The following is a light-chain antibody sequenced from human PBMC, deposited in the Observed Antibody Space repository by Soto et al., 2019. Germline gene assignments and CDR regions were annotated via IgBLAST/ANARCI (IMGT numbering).Light chain of an antibody. V-gene: IGLV2-14*01. CDR3: RSFTRGRDQV. Sequence: QSALTQPASVSGSLGQSITISCTGSSSDVGGYNYVSWYQQHPGKAPKLMIYEVNNRPSGVSNRFSGSKSGNTASLTISGLQAEVEGDYYWRSFTRGRDQVFGGGAQLVVL. J-gene: IGLJ3*02. CDR1: SSDVGGYNY. CDR2: EVN.